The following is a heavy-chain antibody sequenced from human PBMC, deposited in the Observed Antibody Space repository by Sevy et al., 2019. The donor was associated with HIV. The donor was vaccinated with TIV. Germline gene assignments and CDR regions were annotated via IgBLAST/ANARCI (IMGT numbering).Heavy chain of an antibody. J-gene: IGHJ3*02. CDR1: GFTFRNYV. V-gene: IGHV3-23*01. Sequence: GGSLRLSCAASGFTFRNYVMNWVRQPPGKGLEWVSVISDGGGTTYYADSVKGRFTISRDDSKGTLYLQMNSLRVEDTAVYFCAKRVAGALAALDIWGQGTMVTVSS. CDR2: ISDGGGTT. D-gene: IGHD3-10*01. CDR3: AKRVAGALAALDI.